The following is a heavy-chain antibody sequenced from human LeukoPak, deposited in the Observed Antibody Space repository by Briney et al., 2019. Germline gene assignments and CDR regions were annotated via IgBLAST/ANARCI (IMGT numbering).Heavy chain of an antibody. J-gene: IGHJ4*02. CDR1: GYTFTSYA. Sequence: ASVKVSRKASGYTFTSYAMHWVRQAPGQRLEWMGWINAGNGNTKYSQKFQGRVTITRDTSASTAYMELSSLRSEDTAVYYCAIGAAAGNFDYWGQGTLVTVSS. CDR2: INAGNGNT. V-gene: IGHV1-3*01. D-gene: IGHD6-13*01. CDR3: AIGAAAGNFDY.